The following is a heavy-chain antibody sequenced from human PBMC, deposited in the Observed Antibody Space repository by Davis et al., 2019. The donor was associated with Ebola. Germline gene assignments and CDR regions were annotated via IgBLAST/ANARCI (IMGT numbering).Heavy chain of an antibody. CDR2: GTSADT. Sequence: GGSLRLSCAASGFVFRNYVMSWVRQAPGKGLEGVSTYGTSADTYYADSVKGRFTISRDNSKNTLYLQMNSLRAEDTAVYYCAKDDGAVPRGGHNDYWGQGTLVTVSS. CDR1: GFVFRNYV. V-gene: IGHV3-23*01. J-gene: IGHJ4*02. D-gene: IGHD3-16*01. CDR3: AKDDGAVPRGGHNDY.